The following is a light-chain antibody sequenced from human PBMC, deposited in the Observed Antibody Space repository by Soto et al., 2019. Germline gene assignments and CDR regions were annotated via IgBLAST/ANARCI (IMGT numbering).Light chain of an antibody. J-gene: IGLJ1*01. CDR2: QVS. CDR1: SSDVGSYDR. V-gene: IGLV2-18*01. Sequence: QSVLTQPPSVSGSPGQSVTISCTGTSSDVGSYDRVSWYQQPPGTAPKLMIYQVSNRPSGVPDRFSGSKSGNTASLTISGLQAEDEGDYYCSLYTSSFTFVFGTGTKVTVL. CDR3: SLYTSSFTFV.